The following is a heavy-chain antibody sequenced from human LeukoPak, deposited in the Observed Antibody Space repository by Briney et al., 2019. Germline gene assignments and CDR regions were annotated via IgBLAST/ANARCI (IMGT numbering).Heavy chain of an antibody. CDR2: FDPDNGGT. J-gene: IGHJ4*02. CDR1: GYTLTELA. Sequence: ASVRVSCKVSGYTLTELAIHWVRQAPGKGLEWMGGFDPDNGGTVYAQNFQGRVNMTEDTSTDTAYMELSSLRSEDTAVYYCTTVANGYYYYWGQGTLVTVSS. CDR3: TTVANGYYYY. V-gene: IGHV1-24*01. D-gene: IGHD3-22*01.